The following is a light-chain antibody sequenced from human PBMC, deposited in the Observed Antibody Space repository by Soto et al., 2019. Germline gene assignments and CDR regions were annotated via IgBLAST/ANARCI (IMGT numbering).Light chain of an antibody. Sequence: EVLLTQSPCTLSLSPGERATLSCGAGQSVSSNLAWYQQKPGQAPRLLIYGASTRAPGFPARFSGSGSGTDFTLTISSLQSEDFAVYYCQQYNNWPWTFGQGTKVDIK. CDR2: GAS. J-gene: IGKJ1*01. V-gene: IGKV3-15*01. CDR1: QSVSSN. CDR3: QQYNNWPWT.